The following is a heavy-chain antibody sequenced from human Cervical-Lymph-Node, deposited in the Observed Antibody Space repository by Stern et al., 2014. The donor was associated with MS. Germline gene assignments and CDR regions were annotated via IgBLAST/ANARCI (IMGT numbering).Heavy chain of an antibody. CDR1: GDPFDSYG. CDR2: LFPFFGTP. V-gene: IGHV1-69*01. J-gene: IGHJ4*02. CDR3: ATSTYGLVH. Sequence: DQLVESGTEVKKPGSSGKVSCKAAGDPFDSYGISWVRQAPGQGLEWMGGLFPFFGTPIYAQKFQGRVTMTADESTTTAYMDLTSLSVEDTAVYYCATSTYGLVHWGQGTLVTVSS. D-gene: IGHD3-10*01.